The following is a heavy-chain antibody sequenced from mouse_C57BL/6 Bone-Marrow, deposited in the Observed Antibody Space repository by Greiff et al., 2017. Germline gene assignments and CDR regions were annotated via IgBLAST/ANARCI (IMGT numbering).Heavy chain of an antibody. J-gene: IGHJ3*01. CDR1: GYTFTSYG. CDR3: ARGHYGSPPWFAY. CDR2: IYPRSGNT. V-gene: IGHV1-81*01. D-gene: IGHD1-1*01. Sequence: LVESGAELARPGASVTLSCKASGYTFTSYGISWVKQRTGQGLEWIGEIYPRSGNTYYNEKFKGKATLTADKSSGTAYMELRSLTSEDSAVYFCARGHYGSPPWFAYWGQGTLVTVSA.